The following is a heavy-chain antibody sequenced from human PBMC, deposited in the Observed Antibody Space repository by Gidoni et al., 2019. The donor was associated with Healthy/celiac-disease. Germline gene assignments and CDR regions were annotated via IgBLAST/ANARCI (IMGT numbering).Heavy chain of an antibody. CDR2: IYYSGST. CDR3: ATRTGGSGYCSGGSCYPSDHWFDP. Sequence: QLQLQESGPGLVKPSETLSLTCTVSGGSISSSSYYWGWIRQPPGKGLEWIGSIYYSGSTYYNPSLKSRVTISVDTSKNQFSLKLSSVTAADTAVYYCATRTGGSGYCSGGSCYPSDHWFDPWGQGTLVTVSS. V-gene: IGHV4-39*01. CDR1: GGSISSSSYY. D-gene: IGHD2-15*01. J-gene: IGHJ5*02.